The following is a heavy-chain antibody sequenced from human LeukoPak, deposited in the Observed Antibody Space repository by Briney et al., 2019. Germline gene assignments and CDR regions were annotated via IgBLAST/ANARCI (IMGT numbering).Heavy chain of an antibody. CDR1: GFTFSNAW. CDR2: IKSKTDGGTT. CDR3: AGGSLGSGTSSDCCPLDY. D-gene: IGHD2-15*01. Sequence: GGSLRLSCAASGFTFSNAWMSWVRQAPGKGLEWVGRIKSKTDGGTTDYAAPVKGRFTISRDDSKNTLYLQMNSLKTEDTAVYYCAGGSLGSGTSSDCCPLDYWGQGTLVTVSS. V-gene: IGHV3-15*01. J-gene: IGHJ4*02.